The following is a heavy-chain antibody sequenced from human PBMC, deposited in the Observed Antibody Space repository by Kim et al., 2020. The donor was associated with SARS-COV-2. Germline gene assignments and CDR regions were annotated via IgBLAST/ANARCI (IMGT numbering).Heavy chain of an antibody. CDR1: GFTFSSYA. J-gene: IGHJ4*02. V-gene: IGHV3-30*04. CDR3: ARDQSPYGSGSYSSLDY. CDR2: ISYDGSNK. D-gene: IGHD3-10*01. Sequence: GGSLRLSCAASGFTFSSYAMHWVRQAPGKGLEWVAVISYDGSNKYYADSVKGRFTISRDNSKNTLYLQMNSLRAEDTAVYYCARDQSPYGSGSYSSLDYWGQGTLVTVSS.